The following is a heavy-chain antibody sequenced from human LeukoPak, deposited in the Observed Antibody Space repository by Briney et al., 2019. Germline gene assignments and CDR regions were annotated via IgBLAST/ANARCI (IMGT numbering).Heavy chain of an antibody. CDR2: IYYSGSA. J-gene: IGHJ4*02. Sequence: ETLSVTCTVPLGSISSSIYYCGSIRHPPGKWLEWIGSIYYSGSAYYNPSLKSRVLIFVDTSKNHLSLMLISVTAADPAVYYCARLRSMVGFDYWRQGTLVIVS. V-gene: IGHV4-39*02. CDR1: LGSISSSIYY. D-gene: IGHD3-10*02. CDR3: ARLRSMVGFDY.